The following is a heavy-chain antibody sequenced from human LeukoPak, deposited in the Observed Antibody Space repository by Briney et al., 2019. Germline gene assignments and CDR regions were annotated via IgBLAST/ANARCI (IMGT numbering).Heavy chain of an antibody. CDR1: GFTFSSYG. CDR2: ISGSGGST. V-gene: IGHV3-23*01. Sequence: GGSLRLSCAASGFTFSSYGMHWVRQAPGKGLEWVSGISGSGGSTYYAVSVRGRFTISRDNSKNTLYLQMNSLRAEDTAVYYCAKEGTGSYYPSYGMDVWGQGTTVTVSS. D-gene: IGHD3-10*01. J-gene: IGHJ6*02. CDR3: AKEGTGSYYPSYGMDV.